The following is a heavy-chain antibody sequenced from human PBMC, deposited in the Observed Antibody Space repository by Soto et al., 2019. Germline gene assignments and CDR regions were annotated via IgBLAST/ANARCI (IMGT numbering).Heavy chain of an antibody. CDR2: IYYDGST. CDR3: GRGGCSGGSCYPGHSENWFDP. J-gene: IGHJ5*02. Sequence: SETLSLTCTVSGASISSNTYYWAWIRRPPGKGLECIGSIYYDGSTYYNPSLKSRLTISVDTSKNQFSLKLSSVTAADTAVYYCGRGGCSGGSCYPGHSENWFDPSGQGTLVTVSS. D-gene: IGHD2-15*01. CDR1: GASISSNTYY. V-gene: IGHV4-39*01.